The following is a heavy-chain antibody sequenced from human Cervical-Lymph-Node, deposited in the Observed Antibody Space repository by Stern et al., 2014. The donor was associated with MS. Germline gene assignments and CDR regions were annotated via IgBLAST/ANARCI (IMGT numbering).Heavy chain of an antibody. J-gene: IGHJ6*02. CDR1: GGTFNVYA. Sequence: QVQLVQSGAEVKKPGSSVKVSCKASGGTFNVYAINWLRQAPGQGLEWMGGIIPIIGTANHAQNFQGRITITADESTRTSSMQLSSLRSDDTAVYYCARDGRHTNNFGLDVWGQGTTVTVSS. CDR2: IIPIIGTA. CDR3: ARDGRHTNNFGLDV. V-gene: IGHV1-69*01.